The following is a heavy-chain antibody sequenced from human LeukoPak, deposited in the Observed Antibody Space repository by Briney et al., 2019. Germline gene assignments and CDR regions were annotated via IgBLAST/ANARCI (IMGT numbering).Heavy chain of an antibody. V-gene: IGHV1-69*13. CDR3: ARDLIGKRSYYYDSSGYYRFDY. CDR1: GGTFSSYA. Sequence: SVKVSCKASGGTFSSYAVSWVRQAPGQGLEWMGGIIPIFGTANYAQKFQGRVTITADESTSTAYMELSSLRSEDTAVYYCARDLIGKRSYYYDSSGYYRFDYWGQGTLVTVSS. J-gene: IGHJ4*02. D-gene: IGHD3-22*01. CDR2: IIPIFGTA.